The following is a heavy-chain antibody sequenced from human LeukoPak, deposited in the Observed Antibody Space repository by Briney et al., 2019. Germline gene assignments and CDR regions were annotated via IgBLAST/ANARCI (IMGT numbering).Heavy chain of an antibody. CDR2: INSDGSST. CDR3: VAARPEIDY. V-gene: IGHV3-74*01. CDR1: GLTVSNQW. D-gene: IGHD6-6*01. Sequence: GGSLRLSCAASGLTVSNQWMHWVRQAPGKGLLWVSRINSDGSSTRYADFVKGRFTISKDDAKNTLYLQMNSLRVDDTAVYYCVAARPEIDYWGQGTLVAVSS. J-gene: IGHJ4*02.